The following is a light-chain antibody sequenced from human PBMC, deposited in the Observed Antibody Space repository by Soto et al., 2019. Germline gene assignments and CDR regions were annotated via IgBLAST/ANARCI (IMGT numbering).Light chain of an antibody. CDR1: SSDGGGYNY. CDR3: SSYTSSSTLVV. CDR2: EVS. Sequence: QSVLTQPASVSGSPGQSITISCTGTSSDGGGYNYVSWYQQHPGKAPKLMIYEVSNRPSGVSNRFSGSKSGNTASLTISGLQAEDEADYYCSSYTSSSTLVVFGGGPQLTVL. J-gene: IGLJ2*01. V-gene: IGLV2-14*01.